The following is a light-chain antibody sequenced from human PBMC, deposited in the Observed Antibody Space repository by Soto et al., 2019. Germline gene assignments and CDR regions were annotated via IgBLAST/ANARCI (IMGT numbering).Light chain of an antibody. V-gene: IGKV3-15*01. CDR1: QSVSSN. CDR2: GAS. Sequence: EIVMTQSPATLSVSPGERATLSCRASQSVSSNLAWYQQIPGQAPRLLIYGASIRATGIPARFSGSGSGTEFTLTISSLQSDDVAVYYCQQYNNWRRTFGQGTKLEIK. CDR3: QQYNNWRRT. J-gene: IGKJ2*01.